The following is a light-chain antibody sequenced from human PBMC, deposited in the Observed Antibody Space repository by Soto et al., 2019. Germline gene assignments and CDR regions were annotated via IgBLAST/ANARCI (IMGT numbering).Light chain of an antibody. V-gene: IGLV2-18*02. J-gene: IGLJ3*02. CDR1: SSDVGSYNR. CDR2: EVS. Sequence: QSVLTQPPSVSGSPGQSVTISCTGTSSDVGSYNRVSWYQQPPGTAPKLMIYEVSNRPSGVPDRFSGSKSGNTASLTISGLQAEDEADYYCSSYTSSSFWVFGGGTQLTVL. CDR3: SSYTSSSFWV.